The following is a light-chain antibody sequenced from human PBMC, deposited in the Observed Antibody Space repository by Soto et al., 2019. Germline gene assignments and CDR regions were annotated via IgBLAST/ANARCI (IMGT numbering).Light chain of an antibody. Sequence: EIVLTQSPGTLSLSPGDRATLSCKASQSVRTYVGWYQQKTGQAPRLLIYDASSRATGIPARFSGSGSGTDFTLTICSLEPEDFAVYYCQQRSNWPITFGQGTRLDIK. J-gene: IGKJ5*01. V-gene: IGKV3-11*01. CDR2: DAS. CDR1: QSVRTY. CDR3: QQRSNWPIT.